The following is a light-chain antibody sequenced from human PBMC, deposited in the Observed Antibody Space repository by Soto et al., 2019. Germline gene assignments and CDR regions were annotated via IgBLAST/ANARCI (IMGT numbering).Light chain of an antibody. J-gene: IGLJ2*01. CDR2: LEGSGSY. V-gene: IGLV4-60*02. Sequence: QSVLTQSSSASASLGSSGKLTCTLSSGHSTYIIAWHQQQPGKAPRYLMKLEGSGSYNKGSGIPDRFSGSSSGADRYLTISNLQFEDEADYYCETWDTNVVVFGGGTKPTVL. CDR1: SGHSTYI. CDR3: ETWDTNVVV.